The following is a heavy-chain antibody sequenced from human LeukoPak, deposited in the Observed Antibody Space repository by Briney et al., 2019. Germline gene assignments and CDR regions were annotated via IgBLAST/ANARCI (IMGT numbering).Heavy chain of an antibody. CDR2: INPNSGGT. CDR1: GYTFTGYY. Sequence: ASVKVSCKASGYTFTGYYMHWVRQAPGQGLEWMGWINPNSGGTNYAQKFQGRVTMTRDTSISTAYMELSRLRSDDTAVYYCARDESAAGTFTDYWGQGTLVTVSS. J-gene: IGHJ4*02. D-gene: IGHD6-13*01. CDR3: ARDESAAGTFTDY. V-gene: IGHV1-2*02.